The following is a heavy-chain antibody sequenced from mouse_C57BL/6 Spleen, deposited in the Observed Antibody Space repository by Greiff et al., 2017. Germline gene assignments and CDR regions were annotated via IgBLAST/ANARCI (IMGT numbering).Heavy chain of an antibody. D-gene: IGHD2-3*01. CDR3: APDGSFAY. J-gene: IGHJ3*01. CDR2: INPNNGGT. Sequence: VQLQQSGPELVKPGASVKISCKASGYTFTDYYMNWVKQSHGKSLEWIGDINPNNGGTSYNQKFKGKATLTVDKSSSTAYMELRSLTSEDSAVYYCAPDGSFAYWGQGTLVTVSA. V-gene: IGHV1-26*01. CDR1: GYTFTDYY.